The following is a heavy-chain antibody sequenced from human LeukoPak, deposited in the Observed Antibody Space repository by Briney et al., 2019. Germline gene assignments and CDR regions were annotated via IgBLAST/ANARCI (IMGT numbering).Heavy chain of an antibody. CDR2: IYYSGST. CDR3: AREGYSYGIGAFDI. V-gene: IGHV4-39*07. Sequence: SETLSLTCTVSGGSISSSSYYWGWIRQPPGKGLEWIGSIYYSGSTYYNPPLKSRVTISVDTSKNQFSLKLSSVTAADTAVYYCAREGYSYGIGAFDIWGQGTMVTVSS. J-gene: IGHJ3*02. D-gene: IGHD5-18*01. CDR1: GGSISSSSYY.